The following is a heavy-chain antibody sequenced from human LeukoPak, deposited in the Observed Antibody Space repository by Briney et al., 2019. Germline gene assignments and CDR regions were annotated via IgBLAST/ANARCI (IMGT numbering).Heavy chain of an antibody. CDR3: AKDWTTVVPKDAFDI. CDR1: GFTFYDYA. CDR2: ISGSGGST. Sequence: GGSLRLSCAASGFTFYDYAMHWVRQAPGKGLEWVSAISGSGGSTYYADSVKGRFTISRDNSKSTLYLQMNSLRAEDTAVYYCAKDWTTVVPKDAFDIWGQGTMVTVSS. D-gene: IGHD4-23*01. J-gene: IGHJ3*02. V-gene: IGHV3-23*01.